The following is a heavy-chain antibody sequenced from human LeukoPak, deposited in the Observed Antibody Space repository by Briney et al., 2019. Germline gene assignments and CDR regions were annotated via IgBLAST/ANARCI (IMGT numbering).Heavy chain of an antibody. CDR3: AKDLAYCSSTSCYAAYYYYYGMDV. V-gene: IGHV3-30*18. D-gene: IGHD2-2*01. J-gene: IGHJ6*02. Sequence: GGSLRLSCAASGFTFSSYGMHWVRQAPGKGLEWVAVISYDGSNKYYADSAKGRFTISRDNSKNTLYLQMNSLRAEDTAVYYCAKDLAYCSSTSCYAAYYYYYGMDVWGQGTTVTVSS. CDR2: ISYDGSNK. CDR1: GFTFSSYG.